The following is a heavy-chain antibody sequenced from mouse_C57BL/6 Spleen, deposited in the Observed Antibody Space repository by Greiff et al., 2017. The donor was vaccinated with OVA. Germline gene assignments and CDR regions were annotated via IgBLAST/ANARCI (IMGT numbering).Heavy chain of an antibody. J-gene: IGHJ2*01. V-gene: IGHV1-26*01. Sequence: VQLQQSGPELVKPGASVKISCKASGYTFTDYYMNWVKQSHGKSLEWIGDINPNNGGTSYNQKFKGKATLTVDKSSSTAYMEHRSLASEDSAVYYCARAQDYWGQGTTLTVSS. CDR1: GYTFTDYY. CDR2: INPNNGGT. CDR3: ARAQDY.